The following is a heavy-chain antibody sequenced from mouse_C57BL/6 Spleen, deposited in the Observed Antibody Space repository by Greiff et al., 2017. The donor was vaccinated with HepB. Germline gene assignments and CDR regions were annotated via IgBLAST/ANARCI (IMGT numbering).Heavy chain of an antibody. CDR2: IYPGDGDT. Sequence: QVQLQQSGAELVKPGASVKISCKASGYAFSSYWMNWVKQRPGKGLEWIGQIYPGDGDTNYNGKFKGKATLTADKSSSTAYMQLSSLTSEDSAVYFCARSGYYEYDVGYWGQSTTLTVSS. J-gene: IGHJ2*01. CDR1: GYAFSSYW. CDR3: ARSGYYEYDVGY. V-gene: IGHV1-80*01. D-gene: IGHD2-4*01.